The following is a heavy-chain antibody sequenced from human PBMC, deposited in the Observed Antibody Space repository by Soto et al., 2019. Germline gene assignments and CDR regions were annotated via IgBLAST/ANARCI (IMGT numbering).Heavy chain of an antibody. CDR2: ISPKSTYR. D-gene: IGHD2-21*01. Sequence: LRLSCATSGFPFSDYYMSWIRQAPGKGLEWLSHISPKSTYRNYADSVKGRFTISRDNTKGSLFLQMNSLGVEDTAVYYCARGGGGGLFEHWGQGVLVTVSS. CDR3: ARGGGGGLFEH. J-gene: IGHJ4*02. CDR1: GFPFSDYY. V-gene: IGHV3-11*06.